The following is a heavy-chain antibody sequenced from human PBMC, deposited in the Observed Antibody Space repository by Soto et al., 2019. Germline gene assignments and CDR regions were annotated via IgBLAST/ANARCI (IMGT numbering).Heavy chain of an antibody. CDR2: ICNSGTT. J-gene: IGHJ6*03. CDR3: AGGGSIVVATRRLMDG. V-gene: IGHV4-59*03. Sequence: QVQLQESGPTLVKPSETLSLNCTVSGGSIRRYCWTWIRQPTGEGLEWIGCICNSGTTNYNPSLKSRGANSIGTQKNQFSLQLSSVTVADTALYYCAGGGSIVVATRRLMDGWGKGTTVTVSS. CDR1: GGSIRRYC. D-gene: IGHD3-22*01.